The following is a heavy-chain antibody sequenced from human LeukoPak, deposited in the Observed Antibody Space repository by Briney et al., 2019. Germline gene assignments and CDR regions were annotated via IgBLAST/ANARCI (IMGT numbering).Heavy chain of an antibody. J-gene: IGHJ4*02. CDR3: AADLSNPRMGASYLDS. CDR1: GFTSTNFA. CDR2: IIVGSGAT. D-gene: IGHD3-16*01. V-gene: IGHV1-58*01. Sequence: SVKVSCKASGFTSTNFAVQWVRQARGQRLEWIGWIIVGSGATKCAQDFQERVTITRDLSTSTLYMELRSLTSEDTAVYYCAADLSNPRMGASYLDSWGQGTLVTVSP.